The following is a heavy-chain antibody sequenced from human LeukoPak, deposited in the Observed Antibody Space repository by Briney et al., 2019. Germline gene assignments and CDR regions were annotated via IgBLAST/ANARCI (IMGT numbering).Heavy chain of an antibody. CDR2: INHSGST. Sequence: KSSETLSLTCAVYGGSFSGYYWSWIRQPPGKGLEWIGEINHSGSTNYNPSLKSRVTISVDTSKNQFSLKLSSVTAADTAVYYCARAVDIVVVPAAVFDYWGQGTLVTVSS. CDR1: GGSFSGYY. J-gene: IGHJ4*02. CDR3: ARAVDIVVVPAAVFDY. V-gene: IGHV4-34*01. D-gene: IGHD2-2*03.